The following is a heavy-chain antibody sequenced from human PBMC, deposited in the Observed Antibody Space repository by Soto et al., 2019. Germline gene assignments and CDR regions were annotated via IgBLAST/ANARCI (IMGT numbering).Heavy chain of an antibody. D-gene: IGHD3-10*01. CDR3: ARLVRGVIVSDVGMDV. V-gene: IGHV4-34*01. J-gene: IGHJ6*01. CDR2: INHSGST. CDR1: GGSFSGYY. Sequence: SLTCAVYGGSFSGYYWSWIRQPPGKGLEWIGEINHSGSTNYNPSLKSRVTISVDTSKNQFSLKLSSVTAADTAVYYCARLVRGVIVSDVGMDVSGQGTRVT.